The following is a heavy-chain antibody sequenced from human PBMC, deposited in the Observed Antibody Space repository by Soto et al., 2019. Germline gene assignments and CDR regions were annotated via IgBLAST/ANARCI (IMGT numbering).Heavy chain of an antibody. J-gene: IGHJ5*02. CDR3: ARLGAHYQSLDP. CDR1: GGSISSYY. Sequence: SETLSLTCTVSGGSISSYYWSWIRQPPGKGLEWIGYIYYSGSTYYNPSLKSRVTISVDTSKNQFSLRLSSVTAADTAIYYCARLGAHYQSLDPWGPGTLVTVSS. V-gene: IGHV4-59*08. CDR2: IYYSGST. D-gene: IGHD2-2*01.